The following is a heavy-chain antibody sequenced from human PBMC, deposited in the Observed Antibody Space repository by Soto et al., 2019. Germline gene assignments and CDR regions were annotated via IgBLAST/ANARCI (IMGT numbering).Heavy chain of an antibody. CDR1: GGSISSSSYY. CDR3: ARLPNPYYYGSYGMDV. CDR2: IYYSGST. D-gene: IGHD3-10*01. J-gene: IGHJ6*02. V-gene: IGHV4-39*01. Sequence: QLQLQESGPGLVKPSETLSLTCTVSGGSISSSSYYWGWIRQPPGKGLEWIGSIYYSGSTYYNPSLKRRVTISVDTSKNQFSLKLSSVTAADTAVYYCARLPNPYYYGSYGMDVWGQGTTVTVSS.